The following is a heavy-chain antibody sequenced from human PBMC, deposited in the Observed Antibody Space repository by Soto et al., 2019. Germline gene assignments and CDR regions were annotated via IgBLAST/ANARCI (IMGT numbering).Heavy chain of an antibody. Sequence: ETLSLTCTVSGGSVSSGTYYWTWIRQSPGKGLEWIGCVYHSGSTKYNPSLKSRVTISLDTSKNQFSLKLRSVTAADTAVYYCARHEAGWYFDACGQGTLVIVSS. V-gene: IGHV4-61*01. CDR1: GGSVSSGTYY. CDR2: VYHSGST. CDR3: ARHEAGWYFDA. J-gene: IGHJ4*02. D-gene: IGHD6-25*01.